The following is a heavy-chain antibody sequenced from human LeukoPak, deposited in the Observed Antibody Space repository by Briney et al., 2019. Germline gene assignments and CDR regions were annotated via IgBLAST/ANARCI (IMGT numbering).Heavy chain of an antibody. J-gene: IGHJ4*02. V-gene: IGHV6-1*01. CDR1: GDSVSSNSAA. CDR3: ARDHQYYYDSSGYYSTFDY. D-gene: IGHD3-22*01. CDR2: TYYRSKWYN. Sequence: SQTLSLTCAISGDSVSSNSAAWNWIRQSPSRGLEWLGRTYYRSKWYNDYAVSVKSRITINPDTSKNQFSLQLNSVTPEDTAVYYCARDHQYYYDSSGYYSTFDYWGQGTLVTVSS.